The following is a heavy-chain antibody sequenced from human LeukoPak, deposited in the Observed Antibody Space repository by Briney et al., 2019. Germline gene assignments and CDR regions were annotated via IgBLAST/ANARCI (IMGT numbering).Heavy chain of an antibody. CDR3: ARFLESGPDY. V-gene: IGHV1-46*01. CDR1: GYTFTDFY. D-gene: IGHD3-3*01. CDR2: INPSGAST. Sequence: ASVKVSCKASGYTFTDFYMNWVRQAPGQGLEWMGIINPSGASTRYAQKFQGRVTMTRDTSTSTVYMELSSLRSEDTAVYYCARFLESGPDYWGQGTLVTVSS. J-gene: IGHJ4*02.